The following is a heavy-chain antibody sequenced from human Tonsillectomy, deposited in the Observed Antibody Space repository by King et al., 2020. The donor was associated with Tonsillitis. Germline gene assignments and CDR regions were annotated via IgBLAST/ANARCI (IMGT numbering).Heavy chain of an antibody. V-gene: IGHV4-4*07. CDR1: GASIDDNF. J-gene: IGHJ3*01. Sequence: QLQESGPGLVQPSETLSLTCTVPGASIDDNFWGWSRKPAGKGLEWLGRISASGNAYRKTNYYPALRSRLTVSLDTSKSQFHLRLRSVTAAGTAVYYCASLFGGGNGAHWNAFDVWGQGTVVTVSP. CDR3: ASLFGGGNGAHWNAFDV. D-gene: IGHD4/OR15-4a*01. CDR2: ISASGNAYRKT.